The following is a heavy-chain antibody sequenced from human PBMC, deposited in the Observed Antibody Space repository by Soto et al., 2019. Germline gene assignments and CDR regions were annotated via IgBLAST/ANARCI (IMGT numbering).Heavy chain of an antibody. J-gene: IGHJ4*02. V-gene: IGHV3-64*04. CDR2: ISSNGGST. D-gene: IGHD3-10*01. CDR3: ARTRRYYYGSGSYHRYFDY. CDR1: GFTFSSYA. Sequence: GGSLRLSCSASGFTFSSYAMHWVRQAPGKGLEYVSAISSNGGSTYYADSVKGRFTISRDNSKNTLYLQMNSLRAEDTAVYYCARTRRYYYGSGSYHRYFDYWGQGTLVTVSS.